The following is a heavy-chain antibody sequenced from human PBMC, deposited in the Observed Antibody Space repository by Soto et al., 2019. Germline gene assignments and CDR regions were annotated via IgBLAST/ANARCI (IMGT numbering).Heavy chain of an antibody. CDR1: GASINSSSYY. Sequence: SETLSLTCTFSGASINSSSYYWGWIRQPPGKGLEWIGSISYSGSTYYNPSLKSRVTISADTSKNQFSLKLSSVTAADTAVYFCAIHYDYIWGSYRDRSFFDYWGQGTLVTVSS. V-gene: IGHV4-39*01. J-gene: IGHJ4*02. CDR2: ISYSGST. D-gene: IGHD3-16*02. CDR3: AIHYDYIWGSYRDRSFFDY.